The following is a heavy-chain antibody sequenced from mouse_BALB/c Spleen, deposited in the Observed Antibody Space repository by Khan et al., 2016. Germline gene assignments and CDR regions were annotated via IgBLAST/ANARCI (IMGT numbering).Heavy chain of an antibody. CDR3: ARNYGSSYYWYFDV. J-gene: IGHJ1*01. Sequence: QVQLQQSGAELMKPGASVKISCKATGYTFSSYWIEWVKQRPGHGLEWIGEILPGSGSTNYNEKFKGKATFTADTSSNTAYMQLSSLTSEDSAVYYCARNYGSSYYWYFDVWGAGTTATVSS. D-gene: IGHD1-1*01. CDR2: ILPGSGST. V-gene: IGHV1-9*01. CDR1: GYTFSSYW.